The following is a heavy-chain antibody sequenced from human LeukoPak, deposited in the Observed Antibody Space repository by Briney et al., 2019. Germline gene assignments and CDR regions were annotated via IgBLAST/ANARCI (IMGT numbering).Heavy chain of an antibody. J-gene: IGHJ6*03. D-gene: IGHD6-6*01. Sequence: AGGSLRLSCAASGFTVSSNYMSWVRQAPGKGLEWVSVIYSGGSTYYADSVKGRFTISRDNSKNTLYLQMNSLRAEDTAVYYCGGAARPRYYYYYMDVWGKGTTVTVSS. CDR2: IYSGGST. V-gene: IGHV3-53*01. CDR3: GGAARPRYYYYYMDV. CDR1: GFTVSSNY.